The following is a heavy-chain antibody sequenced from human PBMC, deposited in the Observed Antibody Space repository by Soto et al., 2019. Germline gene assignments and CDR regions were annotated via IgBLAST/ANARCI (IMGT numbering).Heavy chain of an antibody. CDR2: IWYDGSNK. CDR1: GFTFSVYG. V-gene: IGHV3-33*06. Sequence: GGSLRLSCVASGFTFSVYGMHWVRQAPGKGLEWVAVIWYDGSNKYYADSVKGRFTMSRDNSKNTLYLQMNSLRAEDTAVYYCAKVSIVNRRPTTNHFDDWGQGSLVTVSS. D-gene: IGHD2-15*01. J-gene: IGHJ4*01. CDR3: AKVSIVNRRPTTNHFDD.